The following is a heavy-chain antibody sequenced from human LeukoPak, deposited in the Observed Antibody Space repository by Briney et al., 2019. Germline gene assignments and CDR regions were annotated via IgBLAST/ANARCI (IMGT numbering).Heavy chain of an antibody. J-gene: IGHJ4*02. CDR1: GFTFSSYS. V-gene: IGHV3-21*01. CDR2: ISSSSSYI. Sequence: GGSLRLSCAASGFTFSSYSMNWVRQAPGKGLEWVSSISSSSSYIYYADSVKGRFTISRDNAKNSLYLQMNSLRAEDTAVYYCAGVPSSGYDFDYWGQGTLVTVSS. D-gene: IGHD5-12*01. CDR3: AGVPSSGYDFDY.